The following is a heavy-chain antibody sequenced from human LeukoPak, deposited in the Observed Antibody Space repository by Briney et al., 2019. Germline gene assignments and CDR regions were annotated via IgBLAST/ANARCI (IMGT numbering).Heavy chain of an antibody. D-gene: IGHD5-24*01. CDR3: ARDASLQTGAFDV. V-gene: IGHV4-4*02. CDR1: GGSISRSDW. J-gene: IGHJ3*01. CDR2: IFHSGST. Sequence: KPSETLSLTCAVSGGSISRSDWWSWVRQSPGKGLEWIGEIFHSGSTKYNPSLKSRVTISVDKSKNQFSLNLTSVTAAHTAMYYCARDASLQTGAFDVWGQGTMVTVSS.